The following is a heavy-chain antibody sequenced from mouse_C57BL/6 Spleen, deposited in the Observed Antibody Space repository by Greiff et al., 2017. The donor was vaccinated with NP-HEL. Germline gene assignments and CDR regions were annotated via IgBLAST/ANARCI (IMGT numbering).Heavy chain of an antibody. Sequence: QVQLQQSGAELVKPGASVKISCKASGYAFSSYWMNWVKQRPGKGLEWIGQIYPGDGDTNYNGKFKGKATLTADKSSSPAYMQLSSLTSEDSAVYFCARGRDDYDVYFDYWGQGTTLTVSS. J-gene: IGHJ2*01. D-gene: IGHD2-4*01. CDR3: ARGRDDYDVYFDY. V-gene: IGHV1-80*01. CDR2: IYPGDGDT. CDR1: GYAFSSYW.